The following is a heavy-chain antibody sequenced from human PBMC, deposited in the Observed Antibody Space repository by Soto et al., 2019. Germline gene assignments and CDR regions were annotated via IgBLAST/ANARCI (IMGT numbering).Heavy chain of an antibody. D-gene: IGHD3-9*01. CDR3: VKDRDYDILTGYYIGYYFDY. J-gene: IGHJ4*02. CDR2: ISSNGGST. V-gene: IGHV3-64D*06. Sequence: GGSLRLSCSASGFTFSSYAMHWVRQAPGKGLEYVSAISSNGGSTYYADSVKGRFTISRDNSKNTLYLQMSSLRAEDTAVYYCVKDRDYDILTGYYIGYYFDYWGQGTLVTVSS. CDR1: GFTFSSYA.